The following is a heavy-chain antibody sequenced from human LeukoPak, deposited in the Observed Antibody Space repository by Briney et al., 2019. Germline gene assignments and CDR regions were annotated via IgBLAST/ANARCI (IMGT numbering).Heavy chain of an antibody. CDR2: ISGSGGSP. CDR1: GFTFTSYA. CDR3: ARDSSGWYYFDY. D-gene: IGHD6-19*01. V-gene: IGHV3-23*01. J-gene: IGHJ4*02. Sequence: GGSLRLSCAASGFTFTSYAMNWVRQAPGRGLEWVSAISGSGGSPYYADSVKGRFTISRDNSKSTLYLQMNSLRAEDTAVYYCARDSSGWYYFDYWGQGILVTVSS.